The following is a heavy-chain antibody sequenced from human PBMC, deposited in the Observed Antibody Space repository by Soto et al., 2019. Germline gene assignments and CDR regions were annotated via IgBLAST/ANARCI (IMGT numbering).Heavy chain of an antibody. CDR1: GGTFSSYT. CDR2: IIPILGIA. Sequence: QVQLVQSGAEVKKPGSSVKVSCKASGGTFSSYTISWVRQAPGQGLEWMGRIIPILGIANYAQKFQGRVTITADKSTSTAYMELSSLRSEDTAVYYCARDREKASGRKGGMDVWGQGTTVTVSS. V-gene: IGHV1-69*08. CDR3: ARDREKASGRKGGMDV. D-gene: IGHD3-10*01. J-gene: IGHJ6*02.